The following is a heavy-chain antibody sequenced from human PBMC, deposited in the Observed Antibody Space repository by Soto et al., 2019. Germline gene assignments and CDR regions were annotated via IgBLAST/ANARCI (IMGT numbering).Heavy chain of an antibody. CDR2: ISSSANTI. V-gene: IGHV3-48*03. Sequence: QTGGSLRLSCAASGVTFSNFEMNWVRQAPGKGLEWVSYISSSANTIYYADSVKGRFTVSRDNAKNSLYLQMHSLRAEDTAVYYCARAAPNFWSGYPNFFDYWGQGTMVTVSS. CDR1: GVTFSNFE. J-gene: IGHJ4*02. CDR3: ARAAPNFWSGYPNFFDY. D-gene: IGHD3-3*01.